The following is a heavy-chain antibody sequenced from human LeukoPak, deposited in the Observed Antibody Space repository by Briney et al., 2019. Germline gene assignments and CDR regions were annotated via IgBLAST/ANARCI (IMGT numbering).Heavy chain of an antibody. Sequence: GASVKVSCKASGYTFTSHDINWVRQATGQGLEWMGWMNPNSGNTGYAQKFQGRVTMTRDTSISTAYMELSSLRSEDTAVYYCASPSAHIYDSSGYYNAWGKGTLVTVSS. CDR3: ASPSAHIYDSSGYYNA. V-gene: IGHV1-8*02. CDR2: MNPNSGNT. CDR1: GYTFTSHD. J-gene: IGHJ5*02. D-gene: IGHD3-22*01.